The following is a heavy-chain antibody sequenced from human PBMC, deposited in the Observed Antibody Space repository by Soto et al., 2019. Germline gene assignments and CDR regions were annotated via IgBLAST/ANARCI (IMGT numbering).Heavy chain of an antibody. CDR2: INPNSGVT. J-gene: IGHJ4*02. V-gene: IGHV1-2*02. D-gene: IGHD2-21*02. CDR1: GYTFTGYH. CDR3: ARRLGLLVTPIPGY. Sequence: QVELVQSGAEVKKPGASVKVSCKASGYTFTGYHMHWVRQAPGQGLEWMGWINPNSGVTIYAQKFQGRVIMTRETTITTAYMELSRLTPDDTAVYYCARRLGLLVTPIPGYWGQGTLVIVSS.